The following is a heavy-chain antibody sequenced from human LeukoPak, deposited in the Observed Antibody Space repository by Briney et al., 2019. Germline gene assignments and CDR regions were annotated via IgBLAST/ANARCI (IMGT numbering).Heavy chain of an antibody. J-gene: IGHJ3*02. Sequence: GASVKVSCKASGYTFTSHGISWVRQAPGQGLEWMGWISGYNGNTNYAQKFQGRVTMTRNTSISTAYMELSSLRSEDTAVYYCAMSDAFDIWGQGTMVTVSS. V-gene: IGHV1-18*01. CDR1: GYTFTSHG. CDR2: ISGYNGNT. CDR3: AMSDAFDI.